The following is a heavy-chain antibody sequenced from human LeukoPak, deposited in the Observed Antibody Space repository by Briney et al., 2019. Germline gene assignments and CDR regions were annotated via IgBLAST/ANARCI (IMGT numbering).Heavy chain of an antibody. Sequence: ASVKVSCKASGGTFSSYVISWVRQAPGQGLEWMGLINPNSGGTNYAQKFQGRVTMTRDTSVSTAYMELSRLRSDDTAVYYCARAHLIAAAGYNWFDPWGQGTLVTVSS. V-gene: IGHV1-2*02. CDR3: ARAHLIAAAGYNWFDP. D-gene: IGHD6-13*01. CDR1: GGTFSSYV. CDR2: INPNSGGT. J-gene: IGHJ5*02.